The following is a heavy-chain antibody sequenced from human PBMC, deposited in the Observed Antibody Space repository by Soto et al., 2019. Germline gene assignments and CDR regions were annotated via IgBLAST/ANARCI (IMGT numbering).Heavy chain of an antibody. CDR3: ARHVNPSHFEY. Sequence: SDTLSLTFTVSGGSISSSSYYWVLIRQPPGKGLEWIGSIYYSGSTYYNPSLKSRVTISVDTSKNQFSLKLSSVTAADTAVYYCARHVNPSHFEYWGQGTLVTVSS. CDR1: GGSISSSSYY. CDR2: IYYSGST. V-gene: IGHV4-39*01. J-gene: IGHJ4*02.